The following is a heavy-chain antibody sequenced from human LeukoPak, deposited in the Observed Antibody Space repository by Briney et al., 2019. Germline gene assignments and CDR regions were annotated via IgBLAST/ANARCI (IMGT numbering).Heavy chain of an antibody. CDR3: ASFPPYMVRTDAFDI. J-gene: IGHJ3*02. Sequence: GGSLRLSCAASGFTFSSYGMNWVRQAPGKGLEWFSSISMSSAYIYYADSLKGRFTISRDNAKNSLYLQMNSLRAADTAVYYCASFPPYMVRTDAFDIWGQGTMVTVSS. CDR1: GFTFSSYG. V-gene: IGHV3-21*01. D-gene: IGHD3-10*01. CDR2: ISMSSAYI.